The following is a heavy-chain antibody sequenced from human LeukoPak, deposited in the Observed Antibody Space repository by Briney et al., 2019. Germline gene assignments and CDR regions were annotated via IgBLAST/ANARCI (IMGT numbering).Heavy chain of an antibody. CDR3: ARDYCSGGSCYYYMDV. CDR2: IKQDGSEK. CDR1: GSTFSSYW. D-gene: IGHD2-15*01. Sequence: GGSLRLSCAASGSTFSSYWMSWVRQAPGKGLEWVANIKQDGSEKYYVDSVKGRFTISRDNAKNSLYLQMNSLRAEDTAVYYCARDYCSGGSCYYYMDVWGKGTTVTVSS. J-gene: IGHJ6*03. V-gene: IGHV3-7*01.